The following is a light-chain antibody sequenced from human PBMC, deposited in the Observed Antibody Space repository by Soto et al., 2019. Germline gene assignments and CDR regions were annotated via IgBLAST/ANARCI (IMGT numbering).Light chain of an antibody. V-gene: IGKV1-33*01. Sequence: DIQKTQSPSSLSASVGDRVTITCQASQDISKYLNWYQQKPGKAPKLLIYDASNLETGVPSRFSGSGSGTHFTFTISSLQPEDIAIYYCQQYDNLPRNTFGQGTKLEIK. CDR3: QQYDNLPRNT. J-gene: IGKJ2*01. CDR1: QDISKY. CDR2: DAS.